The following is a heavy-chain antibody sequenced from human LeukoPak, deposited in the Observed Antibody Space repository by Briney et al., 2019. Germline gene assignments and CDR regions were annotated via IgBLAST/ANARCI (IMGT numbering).Heavy chain of an antibody. CDR3: ARDCSGGTCSSFWLDP. D-gene: IGHD2-15*01. Sequence: ASVKVSFKASGYPFRNYAITWVRQAPGQGLERMGWITAYNGNTNYAQKFKGRVTMTTDTSTATAYMELRNLQSDDTAVYYCARDCSGGTCSSFWLDPWGQGTLVTVSS. CDR2: ITAYNGNT. CDR1: GYPFRNYA. V-gene: IGHV1-18*01. J-gene: IGHJ5*02.